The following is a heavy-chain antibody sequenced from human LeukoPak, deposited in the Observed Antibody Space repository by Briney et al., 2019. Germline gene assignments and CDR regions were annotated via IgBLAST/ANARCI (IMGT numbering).Heavy chain of an antibody. Sequence: ASVKVSCKASGYTFTSYGISWVRQAPGQGLEWMGWISAYNGNTNYAQKLQGRVTMTTDTSTSTAYMELRSLRSDDTAVYYCARAGPTVVVVAAPDYWGQGTLVTVSS. CDR3: ARAGPTVVVVAAPDY. J-gene: IGHJ4*02. CDR1: GYTFTSYG. V-gene: IGHV1-18*01. CDR2: ISAYNGNT. D-gene: IGHD2-15*01.